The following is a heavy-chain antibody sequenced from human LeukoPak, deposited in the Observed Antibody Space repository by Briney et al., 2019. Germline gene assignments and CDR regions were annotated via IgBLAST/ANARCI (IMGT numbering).Heavy chain of an antibody. CDR3: ASTLVPAAMLDAFDI. CDR1: GFTFSSFA. V-gene: IGHV3-30-3*01. J-gene: IGHJ3*02. D-gene: IGHD2-2*01. Sequence: PGGSLRLSCAASGFTFSSFAMHWVRQAPGKGLEWVAVISYDGANKYYADSVKGRFTISRDNSKNTLYLQMNSLRTEDTAVYYCASTLVPAAMLDAFDIWGQGTMVTVSS. CDR2: ISYDGANK.